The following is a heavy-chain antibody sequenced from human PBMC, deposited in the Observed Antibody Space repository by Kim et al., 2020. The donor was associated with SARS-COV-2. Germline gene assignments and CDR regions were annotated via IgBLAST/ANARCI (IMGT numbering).Heavy chain of an antibody. CDR2: INAGNGNT. V-gene: IGHV1-3*01. CDR3: ARVGRNSSGYYHFDY. D-gene: IGHD3-22*01. J-gene: IGHJ4*02. Sequence: ASVKVSCKASGYTFTSYAMHWVRQAPGQRLEWMGWINAGNGNTKYSQKFQGRVTITRDTSASTAYMELSSLRSEDTAVYYCARVGRNSSGYYHFDYWGQGTLATVSS. CDR1: GYTFTSYA.